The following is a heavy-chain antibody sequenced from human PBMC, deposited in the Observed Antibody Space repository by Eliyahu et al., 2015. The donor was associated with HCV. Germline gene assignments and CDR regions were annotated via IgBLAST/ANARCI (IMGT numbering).Heavy chain of an antibody. CDR2: FSCCGAET. Sequence: EVQLLESGGGLVQPGGSLRLSCSASGFIFXDYDMXWVRQAPGKGLQWVSTFSCCGAETYYTDSVKGRFTTSRDNSRNTLYLEMNSLRVEDTAVYYCAKGNIADGYWGQGTLVTVSS. J-gene: IGHJ4*02. CDR3: AKGNIADGY. D-gene: IGHD2/OR15-2a*01. V-gene: IGHV3-23*01. CDR1: GFIFXDYD.